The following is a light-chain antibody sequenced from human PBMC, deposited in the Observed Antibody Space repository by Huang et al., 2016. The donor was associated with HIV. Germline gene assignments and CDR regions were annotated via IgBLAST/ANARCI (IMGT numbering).Light chain of an antibody. CDR2: GAS. V-gene: IGKV3-15*01. J-gene: IGKJ3*01. CDR3: QHYDNWPPIT. Sequence: EIVMTQSPATLSASPGEGVTLSCRASQSVNSNLAWYQQKPGQAPRLLISGASTRSIGIPARFSGSGSGTEFTLTISGLQSEDFAVYFCQHYDNWPPITFGPGTKVEIK. CDR1: QSVNSN.